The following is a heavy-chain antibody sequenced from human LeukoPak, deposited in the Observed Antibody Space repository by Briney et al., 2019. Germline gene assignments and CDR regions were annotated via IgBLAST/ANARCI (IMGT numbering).Heavy chain of an antibody. V-gene: IGHV4-34*01. J-gene: IGHJ4*02. D-gene: IGHD6-13*01. CDR1: GFTFSSYA. CDR3: ARGTGYSSSWYYFDY. CDR2: SNHSGST. Sequence: GSLRLSCAASGFTFSSYAMSWVRQAPGKGLEWIGESNHSGSTNYNPSLKSRVTISVDASKNQFSLKLSSVTAADTAVYYCARGTGYSSSWYYFDYWGQGTLVTVSS.